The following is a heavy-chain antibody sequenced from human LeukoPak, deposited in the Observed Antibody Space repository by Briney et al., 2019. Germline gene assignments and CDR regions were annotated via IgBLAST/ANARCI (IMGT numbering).Heavy chain of an antibody. Sequence: ASVKVSCKASGYTFTSYDINWVRQATGQGLEWMGWMNPNSGNTGYAQKFQGRVTMTRNTSISTAYMELSSLRSDDTAVYYCAREKGPYYDSSGYIAYDAFDIWGQGTMVTVSS. V-gene: IGHV1-8*01. CDR2: MNPNSGNT. CDR3: AREKGPYYDSSGYIAYDAFDI. CDR1: GYTFTSYD. J-gene: IGHJ3*02. D-gene: IGHD3-22*01.